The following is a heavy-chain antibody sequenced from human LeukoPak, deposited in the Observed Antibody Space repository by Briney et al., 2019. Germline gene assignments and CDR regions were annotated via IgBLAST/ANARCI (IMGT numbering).Heavy chain of an antibody. CDR2: IYYSGST. CDR1: GCSISSGGYY. CDR3: ARGVPYGDYRT. D-gene: IGHD4-17*01. Sequence: SETLSLTCTVSGCSISSGGYYWSWIRQHPGKGLEWIGYIYYSGSTYYNPSLKSRVTISVDTSKNQFSLKLSSVTAADTAVYYCARGVPYGDYRTWSQGTLVTVSS. V-gene: IGHV4-31*03. J-gene: IGHJ4*02.